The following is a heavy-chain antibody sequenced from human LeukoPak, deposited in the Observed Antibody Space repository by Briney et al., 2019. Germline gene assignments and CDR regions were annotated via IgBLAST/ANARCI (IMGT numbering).Heavy chain of an antibody. V-gene: IGHV3-30*18. D-gene: IGHD5-12*01. CDR2: ISYDGSNK. J-gene: IGHJ4*02. Sequence: GRSVRLSCAASGFTFSSYGMHWVRQAPGKGLEWVAVISYDGSNKYYADSVKGRFTISRDNSKNTLYLQMNSLRAEDTAVYYCAKGTAEWWLLGGGFGYWGQGTLVTVSS. CDR3: AKGTAEWWLLGGGFGY. CDR1: GFTFSSYG.